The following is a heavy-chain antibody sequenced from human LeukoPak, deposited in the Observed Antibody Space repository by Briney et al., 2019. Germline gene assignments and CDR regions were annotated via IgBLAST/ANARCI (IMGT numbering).Heavy chain of an antibody. CDR1: GFTFSSYW. V-gene: IGHV4-34*08. D-gene: IGHD7-27*01. Sequence: GSLRLSCAASGFTFSSYWMSWVRQPPGKGLDWIGEINHSGSTNYNPSLKSRVTISVDTSKNQFSLKLSSVTAADTAVYYCARHRLGLYYFDYWGQGTLVTVSS. CDR3: ARHRLGLYYFDY. CDR2: INHSGST. J-gene: IGHJ4*02.